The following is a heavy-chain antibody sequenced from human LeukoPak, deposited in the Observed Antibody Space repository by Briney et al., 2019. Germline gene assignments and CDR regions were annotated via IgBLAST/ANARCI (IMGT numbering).Heavy chain of an antibody. Sequence: GESLKISCQGSGYNFTTYWVAWVRRMPGKGLEWMGIIFPGDSDTRYRPSFQGQVTISADKSISTAYLQWSSLKASDTAMYYCARRDYGGTSAAFDIWGQGTMVTVSS. D-gene: IGHD4-23*01. CDR2: IFPGDSDT. V-gene: IGHV5-51*01. CDR1: GYNFTTYW. CDR3: ARRDYGGTSAAFDI. J-gene: IGHJ3*02.